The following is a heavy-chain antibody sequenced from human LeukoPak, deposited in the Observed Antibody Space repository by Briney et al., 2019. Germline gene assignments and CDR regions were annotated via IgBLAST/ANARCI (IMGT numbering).Heavy chain of an antibody. CDR1: GFTFSSYS. CDR3: AREGPYYYYMDV. CDR2: ISSSSSYI. J-gene: IGHJ6*03. Sequence: PGGSLRLSCAASGFTFSSYSMNWVRHAPGKGLEWVSSISSSSSYIYYADSVKGRFTISRDNAKNSLYLQMNSLRAEDTAVYYCAREGPYYYYMDVWGKGTTVTVSS. V-gene: IGHV3-21*01.